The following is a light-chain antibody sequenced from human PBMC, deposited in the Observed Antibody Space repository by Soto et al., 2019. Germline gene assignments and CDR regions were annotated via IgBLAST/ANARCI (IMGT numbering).Light chain of an antibody. V-gene: IGLV1-40*01. Sequence: QAVVTQPPSVSGAPGQRVTISCTGSSSNIGAGYDVHWYQQLPGTAPKLLIYGNSNRPSGVPDRFSGSKSGTSASLAITGLQAEDEAYYYCQSYDSSLSGVVFGGGTKVTVL. CDR1: SSNIGAGYD. J-gene: IGLJ2*01. CDR2: GNS. CDR3: QSYDSSLSGVV.